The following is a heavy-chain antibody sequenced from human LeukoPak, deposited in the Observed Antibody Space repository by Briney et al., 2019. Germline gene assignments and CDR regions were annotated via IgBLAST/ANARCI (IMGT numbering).Heavy chain of an antibody. CDR1: GGSIHSSGSY. Sequence: ASETLSLTCSVPGGSIHSSGSYWGWIRQPPGKGLQWIGSIYYSGSTYYNPSLKSRVTISVDTSKSQFSLKLSSVTAADTAVYYCARDRVVVSSGTFDIWGQGTMVTVSS. D-gene: IGHD2-21*01. CDR3: ARDRVVVSSGTFDI. V-gene: IGHV4-39*07. J-gene: IGHJ3*02. CDR2: IYYSGST.